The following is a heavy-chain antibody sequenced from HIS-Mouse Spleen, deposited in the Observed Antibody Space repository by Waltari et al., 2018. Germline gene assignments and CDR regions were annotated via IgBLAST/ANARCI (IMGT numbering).Heavy chain of an antibody. CDR3: AKDGGLTGDALPQRTNDWYFDL. J-gene: IGHJ2*01. D-gene: IGHD7-27*01. CDR2: ISYDGSNK. V-gene: IGHV3-30*18. Sequence: VRQAPGKGLEWVAVISYDGSNKYYADSVKGRFTISRDNSKNTLYLQMNSLRAEDTAVYYCAKDGGLTGDALPQRTNDWYFDLWGRGTLVTVSS.